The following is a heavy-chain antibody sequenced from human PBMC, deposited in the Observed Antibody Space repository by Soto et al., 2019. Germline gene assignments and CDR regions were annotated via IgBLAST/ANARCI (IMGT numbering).Heavy chain of an antibody. J-gene: IGHJ4*02. V-gene: IGHV1-3*01. CDR3: ARDMTSDY. Sequence: ASVKVSCEASGYTFTSYAMHWVRQAPGQRLEWMGWINAGNGHTKYSQKFQGRVTITRDTSASTAYMELSSLRSEDTAVYYCARDMTSDYWGQGTLVTVSS. D-gene: IGHD2-21*02. CDR2: INAGNGHT. CDR1: GYTFTSYA.